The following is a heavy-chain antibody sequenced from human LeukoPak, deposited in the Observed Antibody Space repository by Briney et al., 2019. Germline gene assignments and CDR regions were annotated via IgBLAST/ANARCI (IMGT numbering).Heavy chain of an antibody. CDR3: AGDPDP. Sequence: GGSLRLSCAASGFSVWSNYMSWVRQAPGKGLEWVSVIWSGGGTYYADSVKGRFTISRDNSKNTVYLQMNSLRAEDTAVYYCAGDPDPWGQGTLVNVSS. J-gene: IGHJ5*02. CDR2: IWSGGGT. CDR1: GFSVWSNY. V-gene: IGHV3-66*01.